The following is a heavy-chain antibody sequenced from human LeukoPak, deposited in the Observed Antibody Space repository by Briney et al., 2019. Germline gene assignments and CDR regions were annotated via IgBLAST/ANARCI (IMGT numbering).Heavy chain of an antibody. D-gene: IGHD5-18*01. J-gene: IGHJ4*02. CDR3: ASADTAMAPFGY. CDR1: GFTFSSYS. CDR2: INHSGST. Sequence: PGGSLRLSCAASGFTFSSYSMNWVRQAPGKGLEWIGEINHSGSTNYNPSLKSRVTISVDTSKNQFSLKLRSVTAADTAVYYCASADTAMAPFGYWGPGTLVTVSS. V-gene: IGHV4-34*01.